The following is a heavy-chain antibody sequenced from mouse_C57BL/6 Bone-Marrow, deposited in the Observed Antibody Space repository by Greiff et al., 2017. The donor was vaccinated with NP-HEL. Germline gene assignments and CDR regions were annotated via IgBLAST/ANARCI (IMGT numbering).Heavy chain of an antibody. D-gene: IGHD2-13*01. V-gene: IGHV1-69*01. CDR2: IDPSDSYP. Sequence: VQLQQPGAELVMPGASVKLSCKASGYTFTSYWMHWVKQRPGQGLEWIGEIDPSDSYPNYNQKLKGKSTLTVDKSSSTAYMQLSSLTSEDSAVYYCAREGDLDYWGQGTTLTVSS. CDR3: AREGDLDY. CDR1: GYTFTSYW. J-gene: IGHJ2*01.